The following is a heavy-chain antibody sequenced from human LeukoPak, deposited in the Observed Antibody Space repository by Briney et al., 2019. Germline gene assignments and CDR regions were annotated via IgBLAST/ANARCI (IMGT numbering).Heavy chain of an antibody. Sequence: PGGSLRLSCAVSGFTVSDYSMNWIRQAPGKGLEWVSYISTSGSTIYYADSVKGRFTISRDNAKTSLYLQMNSLRADDTAVYYCARVRKLSYMDVWGQGTTVTVSS. CDR2: ISTSGSTI. CDR3: ARVRKLSYMDV. V-gene: IGHV3-11*01. J-gene: IGHJ6*03. CDR1: GFTVSDYS.